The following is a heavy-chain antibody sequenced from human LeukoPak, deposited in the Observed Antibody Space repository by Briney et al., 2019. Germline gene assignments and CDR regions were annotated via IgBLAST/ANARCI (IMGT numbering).Heavy chain of an antibody. Sequence: GGSLRLSCAASGFTLSNAWMSWVRQAPGKGLEWVGRIHSKTDGGTTDSAAPVKGRFTISRDDSKNTLYLQMNSLKTEDTAVYYCTRPPYCSSTSCYQVHPWGQGTLVTVSS. CDR1: GFTLSNAW. CDR3: TRPPYCSSTSCYQVHP. D-gene: IGHD2-2*01. V-gene: IGHV3-15*01. CDR2: IHSKTDGGTT. J-gene: IGHJ5*02.